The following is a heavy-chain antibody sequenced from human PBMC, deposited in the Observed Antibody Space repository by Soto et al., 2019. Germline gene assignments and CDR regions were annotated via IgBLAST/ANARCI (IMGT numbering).Heavy chain of an antibody. D-gene: IGHD6-6*01. CDR1: GGSIISGGYY. J-gene: IGHJ4*02. CDR2: IYYSGST. CDR3: ASLISSSFPYFDY. V-gene: IGHV4-31*03. Sequence: LSLTCTVSGGSIISGGYYWSWIRQHPGKGLEWIGYIYYSGSTYYNPSLKSRVTISVDTSKNQFSLKLSSVTAADTAVYYCASLISSSFPYFDYWGQGTLVTVSS.